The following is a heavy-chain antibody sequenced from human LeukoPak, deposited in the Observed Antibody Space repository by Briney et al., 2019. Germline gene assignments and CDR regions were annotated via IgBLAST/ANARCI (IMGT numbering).Heavy chain of an antibody. CDR1: GDSIRSHY. CDR2: IYYTGTT. D-gene: IGHD5-24*01. J-gene: IGHJ3*02. CDR3: ARDRGDGYNWDGFDI. V-gene: IGHV4-59*11. Sequence: PSEILSLTCTVSGDSIRSHYWSWIRQPPGKGLEWIGYIYYTGTTNSNPSLRSRVSISVDTSKNQFSLNLSSVTAADTAVYFCARDRGDGYNWDGFDIWGQGTLVTVSS.